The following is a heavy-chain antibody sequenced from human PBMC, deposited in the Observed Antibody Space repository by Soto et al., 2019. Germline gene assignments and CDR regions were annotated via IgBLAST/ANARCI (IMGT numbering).Heavy chain of an antibody. CDR3: TTEGDSSGWGWWAY. V-gene: IGHV3-15*07. J-gene: IGHJ4*02. Sequence: GGSLRLSCAASDFTFSNPWMNWIRQAPGKGLEWVGRIKRKTDGGTTDYAAPVKGRFTISRDDSENTLYLQMNSLKTEDTAVYYCTTEGDSSGWGWWAYWGQGP. CDR1: DFTFSNPW. D-gene: IGHD6-19*01. CDR2: IKRKTDGGTT.